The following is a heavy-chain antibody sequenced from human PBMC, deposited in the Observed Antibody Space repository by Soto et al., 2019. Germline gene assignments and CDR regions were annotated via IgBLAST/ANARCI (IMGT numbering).Heavy chain of an antibody. D-gene: IGHD3-16*01. J-gene: IGHJ4*01. V-gene: IGHV3-23*01. CDR1: GFTFSNYV. Sequence: GGSLRLSCAASGFTFSNYVMTWVRQAPGKGLEWISSISGSGDNTYYADSVKGRFTISRDNSKNTLYLQMNSLRAEDTAVYYCTKKIGGHYLFDFWGHGTLVTVSS. CDR3: TKKIGGHYLFDF. CDR2: ISGSGDNT.